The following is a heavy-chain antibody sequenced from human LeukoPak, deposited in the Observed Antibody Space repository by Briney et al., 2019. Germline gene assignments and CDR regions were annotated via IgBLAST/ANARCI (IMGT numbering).Heavy chain of an antibody. V-gene: IGHV3-20*04. CDR1: GFTFDDYG. Sequence: GGSLRLSCAASGFTFDDYGMSWVRQAPGKGLEWVSGINWNGGSTGYADSVKGRFTISRDHSKNTLYLQMNSLRAEDTAVYYCARDSTDGVIPRELHPPFDYWGQGALVTVSS. CDR3: ARDSTDGVIPRELHPPFDY. CDR2: INWNGGST. J-gene: IGHJ4*02. D-gene: IGHD1-26*01.